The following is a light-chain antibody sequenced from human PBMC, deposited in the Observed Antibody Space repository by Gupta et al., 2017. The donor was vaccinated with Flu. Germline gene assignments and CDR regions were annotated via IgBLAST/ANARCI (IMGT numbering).Light chain of an antibody. CDR1: QSVSSNY. V-gene: IGKV3-20*01. J-gene: IGKJ3*01. Sequence: ATLSCRTSQSVSSNYLAWYQQKPGQAPRLLIYGAYHRAAGIPDRFSGSGSGTDFILTISRLEPEDVAVYYCQQYVTSPPGVTFGPGTKVEVK. CDR3: QQYVTSPPGVT. CDR2: GAY.